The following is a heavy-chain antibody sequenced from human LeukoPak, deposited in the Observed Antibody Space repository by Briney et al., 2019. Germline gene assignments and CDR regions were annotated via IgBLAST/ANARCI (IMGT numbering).Heavy chain of an antibody. J-gene: IGHJ4*02. Sequence: GGSLRLSCAASGFTFDDYAMHWVRQAPGKGLEWVSGISWNSGSIGYADSVKGRFTISRDNSKNTLYVQVNSLGTEDTAAYYCAKGSYYDSSGSFYFDYWGQGTLVTVSS. D-gene: IGHD3-22*01. CDR2: ISWNSGSI. V-gene: IGHV3-9*01. CDR3: AKGSYYDSSGSFYFDY. CDR1: GFTFDDYA.